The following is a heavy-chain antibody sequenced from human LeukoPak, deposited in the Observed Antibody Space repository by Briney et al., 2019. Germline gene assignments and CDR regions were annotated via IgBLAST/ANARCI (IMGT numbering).Heavy chain of an antibody. CDR1: GFTFSSYS. CDR2: ISSSSSYI. V-gene: IGHV3-21*04. J-gene: IGHJ6*03. Sequence: PGGSLRLSCAASGFTFSSYSMNWVRQAPGKGLEWVSSISSSSSYIYYADSVKGRFTISRDNSKNTLYLQMNSLRAEDTAVYYCANSPSTVLMVYATHYYYYMDVWGKGTTVTVSS. CDR3: ANSPSTVLMVYATHYYYYMDV. D-gene: IGHD2-8*01.